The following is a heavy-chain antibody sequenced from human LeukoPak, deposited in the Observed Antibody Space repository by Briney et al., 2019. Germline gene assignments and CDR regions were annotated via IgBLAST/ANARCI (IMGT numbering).Heavy chain of an antibody. CDR2: IYHSGST. V-gene: IGHV4-4*02. Sequence: SGTLSLTCAVSGGSISSSNWWSWVRQPPGKGLEWIGEIYHSGSTNYNPSLKSRVTISVDKSKNQFSLKLSSVTAADTAVYYCARVYPPYYDFWSGYYWFDPWGQGTLVTVSS. J-gene: IGHJ5*02. CDR3: ARVYPPYYDFWSGYYWFDP. CDR1: GGSISSSNW. D-gene: IGHD3-3*01.